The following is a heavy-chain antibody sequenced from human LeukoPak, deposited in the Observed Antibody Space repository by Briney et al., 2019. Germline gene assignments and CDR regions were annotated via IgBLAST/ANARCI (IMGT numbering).Heavy chain of an antibody. CDR2: IYSGGST. V-gene: IGHV3-66*02. CDR3: ASDDDYVWGSYRSY. J-gene: IGHJ4*02. Sequence: GGSLSLSCVASGFISSSFGMHWVRQAPGKGLVWVSVIYSGGSTYYADSVKGRFTISRDNSKNTLYLQMNSLRAEDTAVYYCASDDDYVWGSYRSYWGQGTLVTVSS. CDR1: GFISSSFG. D-gene: IGHD3-16*02.